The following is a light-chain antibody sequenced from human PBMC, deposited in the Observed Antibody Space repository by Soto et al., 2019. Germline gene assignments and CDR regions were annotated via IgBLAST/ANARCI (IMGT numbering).Light chain of an antibody. CDR2: DAS. V-gene: IGKV1-5*01. CDR3: QQYNSYSPWT. Sequence: DIQMTQSPSTLPASVGDSVTITCRADQSISTWLAWYQQKPGKAPNLLIYDASSLESGVPSRFSGSGSGTEFTLTISSLQPDDFATYYCQQYNSYSPWTFGQGTKVDIK. J-gene: IGKJ1*01. CDR1: QSISTW.